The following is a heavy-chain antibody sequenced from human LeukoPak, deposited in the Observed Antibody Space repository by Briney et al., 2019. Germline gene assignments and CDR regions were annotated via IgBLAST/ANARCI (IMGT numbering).Heavy chain of an antibody. CDR2: IYPGDSDN. CDR1: GYRFHRYW. Sequence: PGESLKISCKGSGYRFHRYWIGWVRQMPGKGLGWMGIIYPGDSDNRYSPSFQGQVTISADNSISAAFLQWTRLKASDTAMYYCARHGPMYYYDSSGYCDYWGQGTLVTVSS. D-gene: IGHD3-22*01. CDR3: ARHGPMYYYDSSGYCDY. V-gene: IGHV5-51*01. J-gene: IGHJ4*02.